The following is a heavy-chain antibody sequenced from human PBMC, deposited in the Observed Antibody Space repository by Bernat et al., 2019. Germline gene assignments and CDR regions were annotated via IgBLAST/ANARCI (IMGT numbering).Heavy chain of an antibody. Sequence: EVQLVESGGGLVKPGGSLRLSCAASGFTFSSYSMNWVRQAPGKGLEWVSSISSSSSYIYYADSVKGRFTISRDNAKNSLYLQMNSLRAEDMAVYYCARDRTVATILTDAFDIWGQGTMVTVSS. V-gene: IGHV3-21*01. CDR3: ARDRTVATILTDAFDI. D-gene: IGHD5-12*01. CDR1: GFTFSSYS. CDR2: ISSSSSYI. J-gene: IGHJ3*02.